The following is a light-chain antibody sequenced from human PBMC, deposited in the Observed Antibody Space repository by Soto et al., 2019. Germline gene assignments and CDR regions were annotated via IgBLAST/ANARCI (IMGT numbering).Light chain of an antibody. V-gene: IGLV1-44*01. CDR3: AAWDDSLNGPV. J-gene: IGLJ2*01. CDR1: SSNIGSNT. CDR2: SYN. Sequence: QSVLTQPPSASGTPGQRVTISCSGSSSNIGSNTVNWYQQVPGTAPKLLFYSYNQRPSGVPDRFSGSKSGTSASLAISGLQSEDEADYYCAAWDDSLNGPVFGGGTKLPVL.